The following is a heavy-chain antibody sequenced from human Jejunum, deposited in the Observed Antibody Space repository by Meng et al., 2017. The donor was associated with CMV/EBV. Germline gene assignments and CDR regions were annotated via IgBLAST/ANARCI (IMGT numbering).Heavy chain of an antibody. V-gene: IGHV3-23*03. CDR1: AFTFSNYA. D-gene: IGHD2/OR15-2a*01. Sequence: SAFTFSNYAMKWVRQAPGEGLEWVSVVYSGASSAYYADSVRGRFTVSRDNAKNSLELHMNNLRAEDTAVYYCARESVYDGWFFDLWGRGTLVTVSS. CDR2: VYSGASSA. CDR3: ARESVYDGWFFDL. J-gene: IGHJ2*01.